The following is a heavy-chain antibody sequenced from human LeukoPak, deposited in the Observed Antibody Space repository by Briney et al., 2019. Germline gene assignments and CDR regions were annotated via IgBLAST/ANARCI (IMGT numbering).Heavy chain of an antibody. CDR1: GFTFSSYG. CDR3: ASFSGDPYYYYYMDV. V-gene: IGHV3-23*01. CDR2: ISGSGGST. D-gene: IGHD3-10*01. J-gene: IGHJ6*03. Sequence: GGSLRLSCAASGFTFSSYGMSWVRQAPGKGLEWVSAISGSGGSTYYADSVKGRFTISRDNAKNSLYLQMNSLRAEDTALYYCASFSGDPYYYYYMDVWGKGTTVTVSS.